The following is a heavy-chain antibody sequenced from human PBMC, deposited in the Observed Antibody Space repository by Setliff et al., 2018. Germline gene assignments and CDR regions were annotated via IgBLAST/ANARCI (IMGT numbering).Heavy chain of an antibody. J-gene: IGHJ3*02. V-gene: IGHV3-64*01. CDR2: ISSNGGRM. CDR3: ARIAEYDTIDI. Sequence: GESLKLSCAASGLTFISYAMHWVRQAPGKGLEYVSAISSNGGRMSYANSVKGRFIISRDISKNTLYLQMGSLRAEDTAVYYCARIAEYDTIDIWGQGTMVTVSS. CDR1: GLTFISYA. D-gene: IGHD3-16*01.